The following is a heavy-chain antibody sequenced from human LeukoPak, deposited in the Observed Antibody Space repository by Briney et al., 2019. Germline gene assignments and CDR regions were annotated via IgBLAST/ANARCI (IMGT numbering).Heavy chain of an antibody. Sequence: PGGSLRLSCAASGFTFSSYSMNWVRQAPGKGLEWVGFIRSKAYGGTTECAASVKGRFTISRDDSKSIAYLQMNSLKTEDTAVYYCTREGRGSDAFDYWGQGTLVTVSS. V-gene: IGHV3-49*04. CDR3: TREGRGSDAFDY. J-gene: IGHJ4*02. CDR2: IRSKAYGGTT. CDR1: GFTFSSYS. D-gene: IGHD3-16*01.